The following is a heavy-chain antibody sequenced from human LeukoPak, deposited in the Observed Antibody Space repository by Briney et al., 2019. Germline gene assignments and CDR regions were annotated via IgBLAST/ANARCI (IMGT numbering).Heavy chain of an antibody. CDR3: AKSILTGYYGMDV. J-gene: IGHJ6*02. CDR2: INTDGRST. Sequence: GGSLRLSCAASGIIFNNHWMSWVRQAPGKGLVWVAHINTDGRSTTYADSVNGRFTISRDNAKKTLYLQMNSLRAEDTAVYYCAKSILTGYYGMDVWGQGTTVTVPS. CDR1: GIIFNNHW. V-gene: IGHV3-74*01. D-gene: IGHD3-9*01.